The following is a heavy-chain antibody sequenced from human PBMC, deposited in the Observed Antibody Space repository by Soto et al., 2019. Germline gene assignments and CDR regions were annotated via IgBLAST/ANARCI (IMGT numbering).Heavy chain of an antibody. Sequence: GGSLRLSCAASGFTVSSNYMCWGRQAPGKGLEWVSVIYSGGSTYYADSVKGRFTISRDNSKNTLYLQMNSLRAEDTAVYYCARDNGGNSYYYYGMDVWGQGTTVTVS. CDR3: ARDNGGNSYYYYGMDV. V-gene: IGHV3-53*01. CDR1: GFTVSSNY. D-gene: IGHD2-21*02. J-gene: IGHJ6*02. CDR2: IYSGGST.